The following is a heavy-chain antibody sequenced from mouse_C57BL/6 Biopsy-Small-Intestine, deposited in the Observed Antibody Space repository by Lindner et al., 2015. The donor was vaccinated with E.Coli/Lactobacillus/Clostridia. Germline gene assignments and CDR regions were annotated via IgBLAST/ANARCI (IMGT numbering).Heavy chain of an antibody. J-gene: IGHJ4*01. Sequence: VQLQESGAELVRPGTSVKMSCKASGYTFTNYWIGWAKQRPGHGLEWIGDIYPGGGYTNYNEKFKGKATLTADKSSSTAYMQFSSLTSEDSAIYYCARQGGGDAMDHWGQGTSVTVSS. D-gene: IGHD1-1*02. CDR3: ARQGGGDAMDH. CDR2: IYPGGGYT. V-gene: IGHV1-63*01. CDR1: GYTFTNYW.